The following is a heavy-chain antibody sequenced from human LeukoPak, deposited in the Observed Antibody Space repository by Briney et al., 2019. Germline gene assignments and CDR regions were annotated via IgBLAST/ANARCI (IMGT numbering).Heavy chain of an antibody. J-gene: IGHJ4*02. V-gene: IGHV3-33*01. CDR3: ARASGHYVDYPFDY. CDR1: GFTLSSYG. CDR2: IWYDGSNK. Sequence: PGRSLRLSCAASGFTLSSYGMHWVRQAPGKGLEWVAVIWYDGSNKYYADSVKGRFTISRDNSKNTLYLQMNSLRAEDTAVYYCARASGHYVDYPFDYWGQGTLVTVSS. D-gene: IGHD4-17*01.